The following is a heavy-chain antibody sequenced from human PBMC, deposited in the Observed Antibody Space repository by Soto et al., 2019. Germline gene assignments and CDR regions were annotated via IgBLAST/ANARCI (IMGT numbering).Heavy chain of an antibody. J-gene: IGHJ4*02. CDR3: ATGANFYYDTSRY. CDR2: MSPNGNNQ. CDR1: GFTFSSYA. D-gene: IGHD3-22*01. V-gene: IGHV3-30-3*01. Sequence: PGGSLRLSCAASGFTFSSYAMSWVRQAPGKGLEWVAVMSPNGNNQYYADSVKGRFTISRDTSKSTLYLQMTSLRPDDTAVYYCATGANFYYDTSRYWGQGTLVTVSS.